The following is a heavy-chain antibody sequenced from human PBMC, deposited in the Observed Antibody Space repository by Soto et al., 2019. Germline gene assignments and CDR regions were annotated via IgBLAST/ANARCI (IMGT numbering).Heavy chain of an antibody. CDR1: GYTFIGYY. CDR2: INPNSGGT. CDR3: AREHCSSTSCYGSFDY. Sequence: ASVKVSCKASGYTFIGYYMHWVRQAPGQGLEWMGWINPNSGGTNYAQKFQGWVTMTRDTSISTAYMELSRLRSDDTAVYYCAREHCSSTSCYGSFDYWGQGTLVTVSS. J-gene: IGHJ4*02. V-gene: IGHV1-2*04. D-gene: IGHD2-2*01.